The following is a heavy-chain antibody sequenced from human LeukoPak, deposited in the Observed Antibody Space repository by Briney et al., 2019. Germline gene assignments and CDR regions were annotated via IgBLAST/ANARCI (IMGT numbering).Heavy chain of an antibody. CDR1: AYTFTSYY. Sequence: ASVKVSCKASAYTFTSYYMHWVRQAPGQGLEWMGIINPSGGSTSYAQKFQGRVTMTRDTATSTVYMELSSLRPEDTAVYYCARGSNYYDSSGYPESFDYWGQGTLVTVSS. CDR2: INPSGGST. V-gene: IGHV1-46*01. CDR3: ARGSNYYDSSGYPESFDY. J-gene: IGHJ4*02. D-gene: IGHD3-22*01.